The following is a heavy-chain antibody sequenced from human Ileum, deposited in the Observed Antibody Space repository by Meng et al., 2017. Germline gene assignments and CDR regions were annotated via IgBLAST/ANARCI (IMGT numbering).Heavy chain of an antibody. CDR2: ISWNSGSI. Sequence: GGSLGLSCAASGFTFDDYAMHWVRQAPGKGLEWVSGISWNSGSIGYADSVKGRFTISRDNAKNSLYLQMNSLRAEDTALYYCAKDLGRDGYNYFSGDLGGAFDIWGQGTMVTVSS. D-gene: IGHD5-24*01. J-gene: IGHJ3*02. CDR3: AKDLGRDGYNYFSGDLGGAFDI. V-gene: IGHV3-9*01. CDR1: GFTFDDYA.